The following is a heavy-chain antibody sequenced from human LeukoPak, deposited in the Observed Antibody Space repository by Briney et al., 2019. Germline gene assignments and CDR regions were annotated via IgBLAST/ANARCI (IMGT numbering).Heavy chain of an antibody. D-gene: IGHD4-23*01. V-gene: IGHV3-30*01. CDR2: ISYDGRDE. J-gene: IGHJ4*02. CDR3: ARDIGGNSADYYFDS. CDR1: GFTFRTYA. Sequence: GGSLRLSCAASGFTFRTYAMHWVRQAPGKGLEWVAVISYDGRDEHYADSVKGRFTLSRGNSKNTLYLQMNNLRAEDAAVYYCARDIGGNSADYYFDSWGQGTLVTVSS.